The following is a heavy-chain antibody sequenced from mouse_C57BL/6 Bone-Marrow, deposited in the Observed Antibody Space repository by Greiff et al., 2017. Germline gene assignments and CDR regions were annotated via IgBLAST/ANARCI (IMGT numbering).Heavy chain of an antibody. CDR3: AINYYGFDY. CDR2: IDPSDSYT. V-gene: IGHV1-69*01. D-gene: IGHD1-1*01. Sequence: QVQLQQPGAELVMPGASVKLSCKASGYTFTSYWMHWVKQRPGQGLEWIGEIDPSDSYTNYNQKFKGKSTLTVDKSSSTAYMQLSSLTSEDSAVYYCAINYYGFDYWGQGTTLTVSS. J-gene: IGHJ2*01. CDR1: GYTFTSYW.